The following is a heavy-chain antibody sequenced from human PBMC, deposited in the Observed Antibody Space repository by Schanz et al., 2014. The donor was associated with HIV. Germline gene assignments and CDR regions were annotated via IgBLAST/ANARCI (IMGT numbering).Heavy chain of an antibody. V-gene: IGHV1-69*06. D-gene: IGHD2-15*01. CDR1: GGTFMTYA. CDR2: IIPVFGTT. CDR3: ARTHYSVVSSRAMDV. Sequence: QVQLVQSGAEVKKPGSSVKVSCKASGGTFMTYAISWVRQAPGQGLEWMGGIIPVFGTTNYAQKFQGRVTLTRDTTATTVYMELSSLKSDDTAMYYCARTHYSVVSSRAMDVWGQGTTVTVSS. J-gene: IGHJ6*02.